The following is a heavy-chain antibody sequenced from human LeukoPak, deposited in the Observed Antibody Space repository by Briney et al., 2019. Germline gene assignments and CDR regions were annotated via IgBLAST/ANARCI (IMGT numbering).Heavy chain of an antibody. CDR3: ARERTPGSGYGVDY. CDR1: GYTFTGYY. D-gene: IGHD6-25*01. Sequence: KPGASVTVSFKASGYTFTGYYIHWVRQAPGQGLEWMGWINPNINGTNYAQKFQGRVTMTGDRSISTAYMELSRLRSDDTAVYYCARERTPGSGYGVDYWGQGTVVTVSS. V-gene: IGHV1-2*02. CDR2: INPNINGT. J-gene: IGHJ4*02.